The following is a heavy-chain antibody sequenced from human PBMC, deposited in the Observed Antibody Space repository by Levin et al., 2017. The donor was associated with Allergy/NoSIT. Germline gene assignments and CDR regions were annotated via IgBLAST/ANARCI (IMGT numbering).Heavy chain of an antibody. D-gene: IGHD6-19*01. CDR3: ARRYPGIAVAGYWYFDL. CDR2: ISISASTI. Sequence: GESLKISCAASGFTFSDNYMSWIRQAPGKGLEWVSYISISASTIYYADSVKGRFTISRDNAKNSLYLQMNSLRAEDTAVYYCARRYPGIAVAGYWYFDLWGRGTLVTVSS. CDR1: GFTFSDNY. J-gene: IGHJ2*01. V-gene: IGHV3-11*01.